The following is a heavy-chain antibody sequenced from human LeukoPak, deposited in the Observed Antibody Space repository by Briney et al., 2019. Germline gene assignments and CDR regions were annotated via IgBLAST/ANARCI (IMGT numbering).Heavy chain of an antibody. J-gene: IGHJ4*02. V-gene: IGHV3-23*01. CDR2: ISGSGGST. CDR1: GFTVSNNY. CDR3: ARGTRFRVVQGVDY. Sequence: QSGGSLRLSCAASGFTVSNNYMSWVRQAPGKGLEWVSAISGSGGSTYYADSVKGRFTISRDNSKNTLYLQMNSLRAEDTAVYYCARGTRFRVVQGVDYWGQGTLVTVSS. D-gene: IGHD3-3*01.